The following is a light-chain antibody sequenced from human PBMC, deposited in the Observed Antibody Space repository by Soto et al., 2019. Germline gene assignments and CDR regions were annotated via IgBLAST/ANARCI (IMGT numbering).Light chain of an antibody. CDR1: QSVSSSY. CDR2: GAS. CDR3: QQYGRSRP. Sequence: EIVLTQSPGTLSLSPGERATLAGRASQSVSSSYLAWYQQKPGQAPRLLIYGASSRATGIPDRFSGSGSGTDFTLTISRLEPEDFAVYYCQQYGRSRPFGQGTKAEIK. J-gene: IGKJ1*01. V-gene: IGKV3-20*01.